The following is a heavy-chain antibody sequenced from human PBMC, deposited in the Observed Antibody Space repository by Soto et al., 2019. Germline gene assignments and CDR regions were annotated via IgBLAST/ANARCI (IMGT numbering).Heavy chain of an antibody. J-gene: IGHJ5*02. D-gene: IGHD6-13*01. CDR2: IYYSGST. CDR3: ARRPPAAGTNWFDP. V-gene: IGHV4-39*02. CDR1: GGSISSSSYY. Sequence: SETLSLTCTVSGGSISSSSYYWGWIRQPPGKGLEWIGNIYYSGSTTYNPSLKSRVTISVDTSKNHFSLKLSSVTAADTAVYYCARRPPAAGTNWFDPWGQGTLVTVSS.